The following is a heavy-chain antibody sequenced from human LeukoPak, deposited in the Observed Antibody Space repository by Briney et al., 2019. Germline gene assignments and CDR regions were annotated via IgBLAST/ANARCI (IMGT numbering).Heavy chain of an antibody. CDR3: ARSAVAGGDFDY. CDR2: IYIGGST. CDR1: GFTVSSNY. D-gene: IGHD6-19*01. Sequence: GGSLRLSCAASGFTVSSNYMSWVRQAPGKGLEWVSVIYIGGSTYYADSVKGRFTISRDNSKNTLYLQMNSLRAEDTAVYYCARSAVAGGDFDYWGQGTLVTVSS. V-gene: IGHV3-66*01. J-gene: IGHJ4*02.